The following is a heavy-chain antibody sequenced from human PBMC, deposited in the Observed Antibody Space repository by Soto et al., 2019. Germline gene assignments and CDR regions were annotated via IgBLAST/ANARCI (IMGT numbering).Heavy chain of an antibody. J-gene: IGHJ6*01. CDR2: ISGSGGST. CDR3: AKDPKPDTAMEYYYGMDV. CDR1: GFTFSSYA. D-gene: IGHD5-18*01. V-gene: IGHV3-23*01. Sequence: PGGSLRLSCAASGFTFSSYAMSWVRQAPGKGLEWVSAISGSGGSTYYADSVKGRFTISRDNSKNTLYLQMNSLRAEDTAVYYCAKDPKPDTAMEYYYGMDVWGQGTTVTVSS.